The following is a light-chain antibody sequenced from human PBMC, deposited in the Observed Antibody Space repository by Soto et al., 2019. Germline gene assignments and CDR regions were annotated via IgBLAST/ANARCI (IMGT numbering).Light chain of an antibody. Sequence: DIQMTQSSSSLSASVGDRVTITCRTSQSVIRYLNWYQQKPGKAPNLLIYGASSLQSGVPSRFSGSGSGTDFALTISSLQPEDFATYSCQQSYSTVLTFGQGTRLEIK. J-gene: IGKJ5*01. CDR1: QSVIRY. V-gene: IGKV1-39*01. CDR3: QQSYSTVLT. CDR2: GAS.